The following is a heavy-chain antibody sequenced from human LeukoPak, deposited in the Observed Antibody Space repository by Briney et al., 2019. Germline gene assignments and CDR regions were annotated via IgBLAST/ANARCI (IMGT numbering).Heavy chain of an antibody. CDR1: GGSISSYY. Sequence: SETLSLTCTVSGGSISSYYWSWIRQPPGKGLEWIGYIYYSGSTNYNPSLKSRVTISVDTSKNQFSLKLSSVTAADTAVYYCARHQGGIAAEGAIDYWGQGTLVTVSS. J-gene: IGHJ4*02. V-gene: IGHV4-59*08. D-gene: IGHD6-13*01. CDR3: ARHQGGIAAEGAIDY. CDR2: IYYSGST.